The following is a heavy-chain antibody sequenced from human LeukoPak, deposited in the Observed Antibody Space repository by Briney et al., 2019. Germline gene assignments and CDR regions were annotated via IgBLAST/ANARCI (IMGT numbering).Heavy chain of an antibody. Sequence: SETLSLTCTVSGYCICSGYYWGWIRQPPGKGLEWIGSIYHSGSTYYNPSLKSRVTISVDTSKNQFSLKLSSVTAADTAVYYCARDPPYGDYGDYWGQGTLVTVSS. J-gene: IGHJ4*02. CDR1: GYCICSGYY. V-gene: IGHV4-38-2*02. CDR2: IYHSGST. D-gene: IGHD4-17*01. CDR3: ARDPPYGDYGDY.